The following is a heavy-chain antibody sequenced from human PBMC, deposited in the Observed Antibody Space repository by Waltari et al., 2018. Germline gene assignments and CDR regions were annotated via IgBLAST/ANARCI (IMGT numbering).Heavy chain of an antibody. D-gene: IGHD1-1*01. V-gene: IGHV1-3*01. CDR2: INSNSGNI. CDR3: VRGYHGGAWIVDY. Sequence: QVQLVQSGAEVKKPGASVKVSCSASGATFTGYAMHWVRQAPGHRLEWMGWINSNSGNIEVSQKFGGRVTITRDTSLSTAYMEMGSLRYEDTAIYYCVRGYHGGAWIVDYWGQGTPVTVSS. CDR1: GATFTGYA. J-gene: IGHJ4*02.